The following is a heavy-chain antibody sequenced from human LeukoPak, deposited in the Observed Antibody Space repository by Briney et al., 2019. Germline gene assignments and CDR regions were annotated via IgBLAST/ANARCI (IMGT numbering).Heavy chain of an antibody. CDR1: GGSISSSSYY. CDR3: ARERSRNQHFFY. D-gene: IGHD1-14*01. J-gene: IGHJ4*02. V-gene: IGHV4-39*02. Sequence: SETLSLTCTVSGGSISSSSYYWGWIRQPPGKGLEWIGSIYYSGSTYYNPSLKSRVTISVDTSKNQFSLKLSAVTAADTAVYYCARERSRNQHFFYWGQGTLVTVSS. CDR2: IYYSGST.